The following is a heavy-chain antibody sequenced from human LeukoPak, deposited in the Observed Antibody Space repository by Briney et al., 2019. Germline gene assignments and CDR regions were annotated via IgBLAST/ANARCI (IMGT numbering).Heavy chain of an antibody. D-gene: IGHD4-17*01. Sequence: TGGSLTLSCAASGFTFSSYWMHWVRQAPGKGLVWVSRINSDGSSTSYADSVKGRFTISRDNAKNTLYLQMNSLRAEDTAVYYCARGRLTTVTTGVYWGQGTLVTVSS. CDR3: ARGRLTTVTTGVY. J-gene: IGHJ4*02. CDR1: GFTFSSYW. V-gene: IGHV3-74*01. CDR2: INSDGSST.